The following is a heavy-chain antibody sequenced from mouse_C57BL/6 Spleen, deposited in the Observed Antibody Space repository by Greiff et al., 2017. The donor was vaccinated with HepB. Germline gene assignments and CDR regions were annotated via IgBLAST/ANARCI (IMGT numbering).Heavy chain of an antibody. V-gene: IGHV1-69*01. D-gene: IGHD1-1*01. CDR1: GYTFTSYW. J-gene: IGHJ1*03. CDR2: IDPSDSYT. Sequence: QVQLQQPGAELVMPGASVKLSCKASGYTFTSYWMHWVKQRPGQGLEWIGEIDPSDSYTNYNQKFKGKSTLTVDKSSSTAYMQLSSRTSEDSAVYYCARPFITTVVGGFDVWGTGTTVTVSS. CDR3: ARPFITTVVGGFDV.